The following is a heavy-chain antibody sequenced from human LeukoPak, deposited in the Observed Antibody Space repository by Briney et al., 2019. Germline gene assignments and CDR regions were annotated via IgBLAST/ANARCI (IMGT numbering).Heavy chain of an antibody. J-gene: IGHJ4*02. CDR1: GFTFSSYW. CDR2: IKQDGSEK. V-gene: IGHV3-7*01. D-gene: IGHD5-24*01. CDR3: ARVGATITGYYFDY. Sequence: GGSLRLSCAASGFTFSSYWMSWVRQAPGKGLEWMANIKQDGSEKYYVDSVKGRFTISRDNAKNSLYLQMNSLRAEDTAVYYCARVGATITGYYFDYWGQGTLVTVSS.